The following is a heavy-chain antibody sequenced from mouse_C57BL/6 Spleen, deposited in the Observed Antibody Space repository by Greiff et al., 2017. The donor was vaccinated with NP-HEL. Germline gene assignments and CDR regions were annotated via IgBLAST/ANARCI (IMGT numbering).Heavy chain of an antibody. CDR2: IDPSDSYT. Sequence: VQLQQPGAELVKPGASVKLSCKASGYTFTSYWMHWVKQRPGQGLEWIGEIDPSDSYTNYNQKFKGKATLTVDTSSSTAYMQLSSLTSEASAVYYCASITTVVAPDYWGQGTTLTVSS. CDR1: GYTFTSYW. D-gene: IGHD1-1*01. J-gene: IGHJ2*01. CDR3: ASITTVVAPDY. V-gene: IGHV1-50*01.